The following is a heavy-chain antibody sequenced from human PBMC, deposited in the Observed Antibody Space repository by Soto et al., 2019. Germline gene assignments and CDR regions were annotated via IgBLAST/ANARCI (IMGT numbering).Heavy chain of an antibody. V-gene: IGHV3-33*01. CDR1: GFIFSNFG. CDR2: IWYDGSNE. J-gene: IGHJ6*02. CDR3: ARDDIPGRAVATYGMDV. D-gene: IGHD6-19*01. Sequence: GGSLRLSCAPSGFIFSNFGMHWVRQAPDKALEWVAVIWYDGSNEYYADSVKGRFTISKDNSKNTLYLQMNSLRAEDTAVYYCARDDIPGRAVATYGMDVWGQGTTVTVSS.